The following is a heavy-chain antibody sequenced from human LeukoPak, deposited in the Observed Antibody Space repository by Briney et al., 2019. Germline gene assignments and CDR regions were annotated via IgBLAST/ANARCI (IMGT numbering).Heavy chain of an antibody. J-gene: IGHJ4*02. D-gene: IGHD5-12*01. V-gene: IGHV1-2*06. CDR2: ISPHSGGT. Sequence: GASVKVSCKASGYTFTGYYIYWVRQAPGQRLEWMGQISPHSGGTNYAQKFQGRVTMTRDTSISTAYMELSNLRSDDTAVYYCARGGTDYWGQGTQVTVSS. CDR3: ARGGTDY. CDR1: GYTFTGYY.